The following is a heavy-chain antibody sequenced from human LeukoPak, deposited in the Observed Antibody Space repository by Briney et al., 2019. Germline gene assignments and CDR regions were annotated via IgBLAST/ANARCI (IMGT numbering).Heavy chain of an antibody. CDR3: ARRAGGYYPYYYYGMDV. CDR1: GGSISSYY. V-gene: IGHV4-59*08. D-gene: IGHD3-3*01. CDR2: IYYNGST. J-gene: IGHJ6*02. Sequence: PSETLSLTCTVSGGSISSYYWSWIRQPPGKGLEWIGYIYYNGSTNYNPSLKSRVTISVDTSKNQFSLKLSSVTAADTAVYYCARRAGGYYPYYYYGMDVWGQGTTVTVS.